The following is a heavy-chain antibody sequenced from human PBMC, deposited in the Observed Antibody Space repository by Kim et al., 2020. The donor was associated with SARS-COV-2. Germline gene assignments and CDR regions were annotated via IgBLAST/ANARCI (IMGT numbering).Heavy chain of an antibody. V-gene: IGHV4-34*01. J-gene: IGHJ5*02. CDR1: GESFSGYF. CDR3: ARGYYGSGFNWFAP. D-gene: IGHD3-10*01. CDR2: ITHSGST. Sequence: SETLSLTCAVYGESFSGYFWSWIRQPPGKGLEWIGEITHSGSTNSNPSLKSRVTISVDTSKNQFSLKLTSVTAADTAVYYCARGYYGSGFNWFAPWGQGTLVTVSS.